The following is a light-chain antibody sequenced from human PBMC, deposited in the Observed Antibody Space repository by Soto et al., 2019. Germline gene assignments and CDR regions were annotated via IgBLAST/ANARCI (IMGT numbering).Light chain of an antibody. CDR3: QQYNNWPSIT. Sequence: EIVLTQSPATLSLSPGEGATLSCRASQSVSNYLAWYQQRRGQAPRLLIYDASNRATGIPARFSGSGSGTDFSLTISSLQSEDFAVYYCQQYNNWPSITFGQGTRLEIK. CDR2: DAS. CDR1: QSVSNY. J-gene: IGKJ5*01. V-gene: IGKV3-11*01.